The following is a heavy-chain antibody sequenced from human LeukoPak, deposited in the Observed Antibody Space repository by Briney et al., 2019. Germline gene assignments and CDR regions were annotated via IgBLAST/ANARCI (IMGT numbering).Heavy chain of an antibody. J-gene: IGHJ4*02. CDR3: ARDQGATYDFDH. CDR2: INAGNGNT. V-gene: IGHV1-3*01. D-gene: IGHD1-26*01. CDR1: GYTFTSYA. Sequence: GASVKVSCKASGYTFTSYAMHWVRQAPGQGLEWMGWINAGNGNTKYSQKFQGRVTITRDTSASTAYMELSSLRSEDTAVYYCARDQGATYDFDHWGQGTLVTVSS.